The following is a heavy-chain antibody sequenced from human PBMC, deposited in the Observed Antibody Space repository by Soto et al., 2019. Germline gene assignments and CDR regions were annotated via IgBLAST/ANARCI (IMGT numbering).Heavy chain of an antibody. D-gene: IGHD5-18*01. CDR3: ARGGTGMLYYYYGIDV. V-gene: IGHV4-4*07. CDR1: GGSISSYY. CDR2: IYTSGST. J-gene: IGHJ6*02. Sequence: SETLSLSCTVSGGSISSYYWSWIRQPAGKGLEWIGRIYTSGSTNYNPSLKSRVTMSVDTSKNQFSLKLSSVTAADTAVYYCARGGTGMLYYYYGIDVWGQGTSVTVSS.